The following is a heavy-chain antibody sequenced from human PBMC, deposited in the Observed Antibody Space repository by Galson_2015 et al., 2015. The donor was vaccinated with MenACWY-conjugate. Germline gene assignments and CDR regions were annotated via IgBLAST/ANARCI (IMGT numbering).Heavy chain of an antibody. CDR1: GGTFSSYA. CDR3: AETTVTTGRYPGDYGISNYYYMDV. D-gene: IGHD4-17*01. V-gene: IGHV1-69*01. CDR2: IIPIFGTA. J-gene: IGHJ6*03. Sequence: QSGAEVKKPGESLRISCKASGGTFSSYAISWVRQAPGQGLEWMGGIIPIFGTANYAQKFQGRVTITADESTSTAYMELSSLRSEDTAVYYCAETTVTTGRYPGDYGISNYYYMDVWGKGTTVTVSS.